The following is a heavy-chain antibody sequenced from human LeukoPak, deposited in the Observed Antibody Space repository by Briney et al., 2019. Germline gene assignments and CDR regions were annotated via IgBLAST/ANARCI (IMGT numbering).Heavy chain of an antibody. D-gene: IGHD5-12*01. CDR1: GSTFTNYG. CDR2: ISPYNGKT. V-gene: IGHV1-18*01. J-gene: IGHJ4*02. Sequence: ASVKVSCKASGSTFTNYGIIWVRQAPGQGLEWMGWISPYNGKTNYAQKLQGRVILTTDTSTTTTYMELRSLRFDDTAIYYCARSHSGSLRAPFDYWGQGTLVTVSS. CDR3: ARSHSGSLRAPFDY.